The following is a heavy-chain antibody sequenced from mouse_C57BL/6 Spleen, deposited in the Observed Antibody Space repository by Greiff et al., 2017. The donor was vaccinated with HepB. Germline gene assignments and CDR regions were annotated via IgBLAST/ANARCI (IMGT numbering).Heavy chain of an antibody. J-gene: IGHJ2*01. Sequence: QVHVKQSGAELVKPGASVKMSCKASGYTFTTYPIEWMKQNHGKSLEWIGNFHPYNDDTKYNEKFKGKAILTVEKSSSTVYLELSRLTSDASAVYYCAIHYGTYEGYYVDYWGQGTTLTVSS. CDR1: GYTFTTYP. D-gene: IGHD2-1*01. CDR2: FHPYNDDT. CDR3: AIHYGTYEGYYVDY. V-gene: IGHV1-47*01.